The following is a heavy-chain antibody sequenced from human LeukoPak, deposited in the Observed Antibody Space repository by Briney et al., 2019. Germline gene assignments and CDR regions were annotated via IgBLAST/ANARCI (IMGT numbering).Heavy chain of an antibody. CDR2: ISGSGGST. D-gene: IGHD2-2*01. CDR3: AKDLGCRITSYYGGPLDY. J-gene: IGHJ4*02. Sequence: GGSLRLSCAASGFTFSSYAMSWVRQAPGKGLEWVSAISGSGGSTYYADSVKGRFTISRDNSKNTLYLQMNSLRAEDTAVYYCAKDLGCRITSYYGGPLDYWGQGTLVTVSS. CDR1: GFTFSSYA. V-gene: IGHV3-23*01.